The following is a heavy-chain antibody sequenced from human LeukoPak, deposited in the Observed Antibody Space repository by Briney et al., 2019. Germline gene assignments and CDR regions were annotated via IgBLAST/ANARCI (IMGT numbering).Heavy chain of an antibody. D-gene: IGHD5-18*01. CDR1: ELPFRKEW. J-gene: IGHJ6*02. CDR3: AKELRIQLPPYYYFYGMDV. CDR2: IKTDGSES. V-gene: IGHV3-7*05. Sequence: LKLCCTWSELPFRKEWMTRVRQDQGKGLEWVANIKTDGSESYYVDSVKGRFTISRDNVKNSLYLQMNSLRAEDTAVYYCAKELRIQLPPYYYFYGMDVWGQGTTVTVSS.